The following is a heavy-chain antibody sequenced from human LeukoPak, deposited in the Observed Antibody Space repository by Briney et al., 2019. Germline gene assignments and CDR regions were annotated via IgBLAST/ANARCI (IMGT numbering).Heavy chain of an antibody. CDR3: ARHADY. V-gene: IGHV4-39*01. CDR2: TYYSGST. CDR1: GGSISSSSYY. Sequence: ETSETLSLTCTVSGGSISSSSYYWGWIRQPPGKGLEWIGSTYYSGSTYYNPSLKSRVTIPVDTSKNQFSLKLSSVTAADTAVYYCARHADYWGQGTLVTVSS. J-gene: IGHJ4*02.